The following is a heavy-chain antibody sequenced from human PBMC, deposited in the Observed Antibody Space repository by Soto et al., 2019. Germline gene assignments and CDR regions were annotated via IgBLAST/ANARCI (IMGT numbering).Heavy chain of an antibody. J-gene: IGHJ4*02. Sequence: QAQLVQSGAEVTEPGASVKVSCKASGYTFTGYGITWVRQAPGQGLEWMGWASPLSATTNYAPKFQGRVTMTTDTSTNMAYMVLRSLRSDDTAVYYCARGGTAEADFWGQGTLVTVSS. CDR1: GYTFTGYG. CDR2: ASPLSATT. CDR3: ARGGTAEADF. V-gene: IGHV1-18*01. D-gene: IGHD2-21*02.